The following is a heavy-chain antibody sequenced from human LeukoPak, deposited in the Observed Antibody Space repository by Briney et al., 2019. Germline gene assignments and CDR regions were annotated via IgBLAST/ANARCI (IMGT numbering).Heavy chain of an antibody. Sequence: GRALRLSCAASGFTFSSYGMDRVRQAPGQGLGGGGVIWYDGSNKYYADSVKGRFTISRDNSKNTLYLQMNSLRAEDTAVYYCARDLDPGDYYFDYWGQGTLVTVSS. D-gene: IGHD3-10*01. V-gene: IGHV3-33*01. CDR1: GFTFSSYG. CDR3: ARDLDPGDYYFDY. J-gene: IGHJ4*02. CDR2: IWYDGSNK.